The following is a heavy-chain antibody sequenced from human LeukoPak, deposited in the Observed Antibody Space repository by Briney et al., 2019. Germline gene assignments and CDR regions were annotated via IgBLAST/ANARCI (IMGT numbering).Heavy chain of an antibody. CDR2: ISSSSSYT. CDR1: GFTFSDYY. J-gene: IGHJ4*02. Sequence: GGSLRLSCAASGFTFSDYYMSWIRQAPGKGLEWVSYISSSSSYTNYADSVKGRFTISRDNAKNSLYLQMNSLRAEDTAVYYCAWLNVDTLYYFDYWGQGTLVTVSS. CDR3: AWLNVDTLYYFDY. D-gene: IGHD5-18*01. V-gene: IGHV3-11*06.